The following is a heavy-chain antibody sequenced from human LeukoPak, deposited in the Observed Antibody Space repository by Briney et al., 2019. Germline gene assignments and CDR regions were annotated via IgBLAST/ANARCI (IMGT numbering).Heavy chain of an antibody. CDR2: ISRDGGST. D-gene: IGHD6-13*01. CDR3: AKEGGYSSSWCYIDY. CDR1: GFTFVDYT. Sequence: GGSLRLSCAASGFTFVDYTMHWVRQAPGKGLEWVSLISRDGGSTYYADSVKGRFTISRDNSKTSLYLQMNSLRTKDTALYYCAKEGGYSSSWCYIDYWGQGTLVTVSS. V-gene: IGHV3-43*01. J-gene: IGHJ4*02.